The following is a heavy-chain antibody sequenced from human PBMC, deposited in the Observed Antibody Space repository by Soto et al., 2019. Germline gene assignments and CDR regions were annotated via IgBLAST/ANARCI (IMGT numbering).Heavy chain of an antibody. J-gene: IGHJ3*02. Sequence: EVQLLESGGGLVQPGGSLRLSCAASGFTFSSYAMSWVRQAPGKGLEWVSAISGSGGSTYYADSVKGRFTISRDNSKNTLYLQMNSLRADDTAVYYCAKEYCSGGSCYSAFDIWGQGTMVTVSS. CDR2: ISGSGGST. CDR1: GFTFSSYA. V-gene: IGHV3-23*01. D-gene: IGHD2-15*01. CDR3: AKEYCSGGSCYSAFDI.